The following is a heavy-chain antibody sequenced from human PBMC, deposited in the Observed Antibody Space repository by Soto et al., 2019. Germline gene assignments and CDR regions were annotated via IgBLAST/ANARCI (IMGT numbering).Heavy chain of an antibody. V-gene: IGHV3-23*01. CDR1: GFTFSSYA. J-gene: IGHJ4*02. CDR3: SRENWFQDY. Sequence: PVGSLRLSCVGSGFTFSSYAMSWVRQAPGKGLEWVSAISGTGGSTFYADSVKGRFTISRDNSKNTLYLQMNSLRAGDTALYYCSRENWFQDYWGQGTLVTV. D-gene: IGHD3-10*01. CDR2: ISGTGGST.